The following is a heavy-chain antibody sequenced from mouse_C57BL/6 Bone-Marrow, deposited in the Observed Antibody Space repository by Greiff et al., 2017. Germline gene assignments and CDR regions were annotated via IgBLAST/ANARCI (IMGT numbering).Heavy chain of an antibody. CDR1: GYTFTSYW. CDR3: ARGGNWGGYAMDY. V-gene: IGHV1-7*01. D-gene: IGHD4-1*01. CDR2: INPSSGYT. Sequence: QVQLQQSGAELAKPGASVKLSCKASGYTFTSYWMHWVKQRPGQGLEWIGYINPSSGYTKYNQKFKDKATLTADTSSSTAYMQLSSLTYEDYAVYYCARGGNWGGYAMDYWGKGTSVTVSS. J-gene: IGHJ4*01.